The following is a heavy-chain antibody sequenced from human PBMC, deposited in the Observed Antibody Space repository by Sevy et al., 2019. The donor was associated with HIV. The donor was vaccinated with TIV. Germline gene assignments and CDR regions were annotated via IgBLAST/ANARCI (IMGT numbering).Heavy chain of an antibody. Sequence: GGSLRLSCEVSGFTFSDFYMSWIRQAPGKGLEWVSDISSGSTYTKSADSVKGRFTISRDNARNSLYLQMNSLRVEDTAVYYRARDRRKYAGQYLDYWGQGTLVTVSS. V-gene: IGHV3-11*06. J-gene: IGHJ4*01. CDR3: ARDRRKYAGQYLDY. D-gene: IGHD6-13*01. CDR1: GFTFSDFY. CDR2: ISSGSTYT.